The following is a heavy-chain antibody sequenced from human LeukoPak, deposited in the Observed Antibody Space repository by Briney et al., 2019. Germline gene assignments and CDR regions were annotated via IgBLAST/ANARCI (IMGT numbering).Heavy chain of an antibody. CDR1: GFTFSTYA. Sequence: GGSLRLSCAASGFTFSTYARSWVCQAPGKGLEWVSAISGSGGSTYYADSVKGQFTISRDNSKNTLYLQMNSLRAEDTALYYCAKTNRGSIDYWGQGTLVTVSS. V-gene: IGHV3-23*01. J-gene: IGHJ4*02. D-gene: IGHD7-27*01. CDR3: AKTNRGSIDY. CDR2: ISGSGGST.